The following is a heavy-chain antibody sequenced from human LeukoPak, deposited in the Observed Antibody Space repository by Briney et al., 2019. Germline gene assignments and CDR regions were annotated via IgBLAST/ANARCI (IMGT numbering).Heavy chain of an antibody. V-gene: IGHV4-34*01. CDR3: ARGPYSSSWYIFLYYFDY. D-gene: IGHD6-13*01. J-gene: IGHJ4*02. Sequence: SETLSLTCAVYGGSFSGYYWSWIRQPPGKGLEWIGEINHSGSTNYNPSLKSRVTISVDTSKNQYSLKLSSVTAADTAVYYCARGPYSSSWYIFLYYFDYWGQGTLVTVSS. CDR1: GGSFSGYY. CDR2: INHSGST.